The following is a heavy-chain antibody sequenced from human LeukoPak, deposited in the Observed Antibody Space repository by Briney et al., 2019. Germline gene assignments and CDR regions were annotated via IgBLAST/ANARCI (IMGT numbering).Heavy chain of an antibody. J-gene: IGHJ3*02. CDR1: GGSVSSSSYY. CDR3: ARDFAFDI. V-gene: IGHV4-39*07. CDR2: IYYSGST. Sequence: SETLSLTCTVSGGSVSSSSYYWGWIRQPPGKGLEWIGSIYYSGSTYYNPSLKSRVTISVDTSKNQFSLKLSSVTAADTAVYYCARDFAFDIWGQGTMVTVSS.